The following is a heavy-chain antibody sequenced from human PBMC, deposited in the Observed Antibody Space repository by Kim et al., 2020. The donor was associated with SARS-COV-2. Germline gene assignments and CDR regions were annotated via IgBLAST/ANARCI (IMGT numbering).Heavy chain of an antibody. CDR1: GGTFSSYA. V-gene: IGHV1-69*13. CDR3: NYYYDSPGDLFDY. J-gene: IGHJ4*02. CDR2: IIPIFGTA. Sequence: SVKVSCKASGGTFSSYAISWVRQAPGQGLEWMGGIIPIFGTANYAQKFQGRVTITADESTSTAYMELSSLRSEDTAVYYCNYYYDSPGDLFDYWGQGTLVTVSS. D-gene: IGHD3-22*01.